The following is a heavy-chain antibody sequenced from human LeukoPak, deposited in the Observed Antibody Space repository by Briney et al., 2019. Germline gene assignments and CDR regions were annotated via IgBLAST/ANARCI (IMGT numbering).Heavy chain of an antibody. V-gene: IGHV3-7*01. J-gene: IGHJ4*02. Sequence: PGGSLRLSCAASGFSFNAYWMAWVRQTPGTGLEWVANINPAGSETFHVDPVKGRFSISRDHAKNLVYLQMNSLRAEDTAVYYCATFGLVAALDLWGQGTLVTVYS. CDR2: INPAGSET. CDR3: ATFGLVAALDL. CDR1: GFSFNAYW. D-gene: IGHD5-12*01.